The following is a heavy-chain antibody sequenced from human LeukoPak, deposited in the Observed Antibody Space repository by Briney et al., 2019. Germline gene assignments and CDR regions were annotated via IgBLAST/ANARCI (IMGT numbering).Heavy chain of an antibody. Sequence: SETLSLTCAVYGGSFSGYYWSWIRQPPGKGLEWIGEINHSGSTNYNPSLKSRITISVDSSKNQFSLRLSSVTAADTAVYYCARRKYYTIENWGQGTLVTVSS. V-gene: IGHV4-34*01. CDR2: INHSGST. D-gene: IGHD3-10*01. J-gene: IGHJ4*02. CDR3: ARRKYYTIEN. CDR1: GGSFSGYY.